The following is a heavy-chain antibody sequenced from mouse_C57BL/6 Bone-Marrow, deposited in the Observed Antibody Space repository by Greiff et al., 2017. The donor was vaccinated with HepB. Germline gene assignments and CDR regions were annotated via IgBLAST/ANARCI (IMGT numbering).Heavy chain of an antibody. J-gene: IGHJ4*01. CDR2: IDPENGDT. V-gene: IGHV14-4*01. CDR1: GFNIKDDY. D-gene: IGHD1-1*01. Sequence: VQLQQSGAELVRPGASVKLSCTASGFNIKDDYMHWVKQRPEQGLEWIGWIDPENGDTEYASKFQGKATITADTSSNTAYLQLSSLTSEDTAVYYCASYYYGSIYAMDYWGQGTSVTVSS. CDR3: ASYYYGSIYAMDY.